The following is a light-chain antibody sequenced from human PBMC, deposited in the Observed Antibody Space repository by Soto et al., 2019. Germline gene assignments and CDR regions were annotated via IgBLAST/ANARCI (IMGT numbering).Light chain of an antibody. V-gene: IGKV1-5*01. CDR2: DAS. CDR1: QSIYRW. Sequence: DIQLTQTHSTLSASVGGGVTITCRASQSIYRWLAWYQQKPGKAPKVLIYDASSLKSGVPSRFSGSGSGTEFTLTISSLQPDDFATYYCQQYDSYPWTFGQGTKVDTK. J-gene: IGKJ1*01. CDR3: QQYDSYPWT.